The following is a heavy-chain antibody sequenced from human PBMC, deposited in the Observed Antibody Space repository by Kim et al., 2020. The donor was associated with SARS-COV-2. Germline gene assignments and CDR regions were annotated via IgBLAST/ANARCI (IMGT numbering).Heavy chain of an antibody. CDR3: ARVPNSSWYRRIGPGYFDY. D-gene: IGHD6-13*01. CDR2: INHSGST. V-gene: IGHV4-34*01. Sequence: ETLSLTCAVYGGSFSGYYWSWIRQPPGKGLEWIGEINHSGSTNYNPSLKSRVTISVDTSKNQFSLKLSSVTAADTAVYYCARVPNSSWYRRIGPGYFDYWGQGTLVTVSS. J-gene: IGHJ4*02. CDR1: GGSFSGYY.